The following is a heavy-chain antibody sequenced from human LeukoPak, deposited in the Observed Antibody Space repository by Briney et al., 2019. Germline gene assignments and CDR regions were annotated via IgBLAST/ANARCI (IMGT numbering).Heavy chain of an antibody. CDR2: IYYSGST. Sequence: KPSETLSLTCTVSGGSISSYYWSWIRQPPGKGLEWIGYIYYSGSTNYNPSLKSRVTISVDTSKNQFSLKLSSVTAADTAVYYCARSHLDWELLIWGQGTLVTVSS. CDR1: GGSISSYY. V-gene: IGHV4-59*01. D-gene: IGHD1-26*01. J-gene: IGHJ4*02. CDR3: ARSHLDWELLI.